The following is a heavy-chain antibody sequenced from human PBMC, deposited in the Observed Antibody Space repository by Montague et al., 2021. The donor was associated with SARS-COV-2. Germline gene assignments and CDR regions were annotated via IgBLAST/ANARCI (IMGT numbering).Heavy chain of an antibody. CDR1: GGSISSGSYY. CDR2: IYHSGST. CDR3: ARDATMVSHSYFDY. D-gene: IGHD4/OR15-4a*01. Sequence: SETLSLTCTVSGGSISSGSYYWSWIRQHPGKGLEWIGEIYHSGSTDYNPSLKSRVTISVDKSKNQFSLKLSSVTAADTAVYYCARDATMVSHSYFDYWGQGTLVTVSS. J-gene: IGHJ4*02. V-gene: IGHV4-39*07.